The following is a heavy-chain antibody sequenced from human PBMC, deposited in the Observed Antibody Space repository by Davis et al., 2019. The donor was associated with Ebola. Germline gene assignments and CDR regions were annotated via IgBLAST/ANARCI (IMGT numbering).Heavy chain of an antibody. CDR3: GRDSGATAWYLDL. Sequence: ASVKVSCKASGYTYGHHGVGWVRQAPGQGLEWVGWISPSSGFTEYSQNLQGRVTLTTDTITDTVYMELTNLKSDDTAVYYCGRDSGATAWYLDLWGHGTLVTVSS. D-gene: IGHD1-26*01. CDR2: ISPSSGFT. V-gene: IGHV1-18*04. J-gene: IGHJ2*01. CDR1: GYTYGHHG.